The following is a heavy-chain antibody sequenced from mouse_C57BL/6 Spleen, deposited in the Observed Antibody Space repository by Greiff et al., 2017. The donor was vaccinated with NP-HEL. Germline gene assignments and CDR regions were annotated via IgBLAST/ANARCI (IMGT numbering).Heavy chain of an antibody. Sequence: EVQVVESGGGLVQPKGSLKLSCAASGFSFNTYAMNWVRQAPGKGLEWVARIRSKSNNYATYYADSVKDRFTISRDDSESMLYLQMNNLQTEDTAMYYCVSGDGYSWFAYWGQGTLVTVSA. D-gene: IGHD2-3*01. V-gene: IGHV10-1*01. CDR2: IRSKSNNYAT. J-gene: IGHJ3*01. CDR3: VSGDGYSWFAY. CDR1: GFSFNTYA.